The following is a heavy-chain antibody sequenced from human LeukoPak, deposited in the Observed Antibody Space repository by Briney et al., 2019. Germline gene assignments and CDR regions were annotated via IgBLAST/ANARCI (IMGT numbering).Heavy chain of an antibody. J-gene: IGHJ4*02. Sequence: KASETLSLTCAVYGGSFSGYYWSWIRQPPGKGLEWIGEINHSGSTNYNPSLKTRVTISVDTSKNQFSLKLSSVTAADTAVYYCARLFPTVTHHWGQGTLVTVSS. D-gene: IGHD4-17*01. CDR1: GGSFSGYY. V-gene: IGHV4-34*01. CDR3: ARLFPTVTHH. CDR2: INHSGST.